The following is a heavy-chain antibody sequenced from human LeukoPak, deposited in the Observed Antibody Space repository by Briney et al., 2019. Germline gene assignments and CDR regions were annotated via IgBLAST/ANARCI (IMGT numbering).Heavy chain of an antibody. CDR1: GFTFSSYE. CDR3: ARGRYYFDY. V-gene: IGHV4-39*07. CDR2: IYYSGST. D-gene: IGHD3-10*01. Sequence: GSLRLSCVASGFTFSSYEVSWVRQPPGKGLEWIGSIYYSGSTYYNPSLKSRVTISVDTSKNQFSLKLSSVTAADTAVYYCARGRYYFDYWGQGTLVTVSS. J-gene: IGHJ4*02.